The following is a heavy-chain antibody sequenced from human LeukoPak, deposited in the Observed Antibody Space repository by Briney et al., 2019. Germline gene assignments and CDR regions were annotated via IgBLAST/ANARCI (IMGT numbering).Heavy chain of an antibody. CDR2: IYYSGST. J-gene: IGHJ1*01. Sequence: SETLSLTCTVSGGSISSSSYYWSWIRQPPGKGLEWIGSIYYSGSTYYNPSLKSRVTISVDTSKNQFSLKLSSVTAADTAVYYCARHAGYSSGWYRYFQHWGQGTLVTVSS. CDR3: ARHAGYSSGWYRYFQH. V-gene: IGHV4-39*01. CDR1: GGSISSSSYY. D-gene: IGHD6-19*01.